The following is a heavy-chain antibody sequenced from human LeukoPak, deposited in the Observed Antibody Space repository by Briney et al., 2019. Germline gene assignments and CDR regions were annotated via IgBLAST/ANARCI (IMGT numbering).Heavy chain of an antibody. D-gene: IGHD6-13*01. Sequence: SETLSLTCTVSGGSISSYYWSWIRQPPGKGLEWIGYIYYSGSTNYNPSLKSRVTISVDTSKNQFSLKLSSVTAADTAVYYCARDRIGSSWLDYWGQGTLVTVSS. V-gene: IGHV4-59*12. CDR2: IYYSGST. CDR1: GGSISSYY. J-gene: IGHJ4*02. CDR3: ARDRIGSSWLDY.